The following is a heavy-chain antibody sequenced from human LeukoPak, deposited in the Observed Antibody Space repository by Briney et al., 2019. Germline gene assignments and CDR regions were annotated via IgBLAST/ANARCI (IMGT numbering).Heavy chain of an antibody. Sequence: GGSLRLSCAASGFTFSSYAMSWVRQAPGKGLEWVSSISSSSSYIYYADSVKGRFTNSRDNAKNSLYLQMNSLRAEDTAVYYCARKEDIVLMVYARDGYGMDVWGQGTTVTVSS. CDR3: ARKEDIVLMVYARDGYGMDV. CDR1: GFTFSSYA. J-gene: IGHJ6*02. CDR2: ISSSSSYI. D-gene: IGHD2-8*01. V-gene: IGHV3-21*01.